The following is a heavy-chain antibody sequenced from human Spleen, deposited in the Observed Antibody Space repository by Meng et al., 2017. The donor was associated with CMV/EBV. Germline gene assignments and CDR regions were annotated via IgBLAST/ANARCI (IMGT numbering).Heavy chain of an antibody. J-gene: IGHJ3*02. Sequence: SETLSLTCTVSGGSISSYYWSWIQQPPGKGLEWIGYIYYSGSTNYNPSLKSRVTISVDTSKNQSSLKLSSVTAADTAVYYCARVFEVSGGAFDIWGQGTMVTVSS. CDR3: ARVFEVSGGAFDI. CDR1: GGSISSYY. D-gene: IGHD3-3*01. V-gene: IGHV4-59*01. CDR2: IYYSGST.